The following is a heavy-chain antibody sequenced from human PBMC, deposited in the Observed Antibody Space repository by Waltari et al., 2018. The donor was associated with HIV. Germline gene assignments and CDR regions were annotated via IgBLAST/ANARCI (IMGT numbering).Heavy chain of an antibody. CDR2: TIPIFRTP. J-gene: IGHJ4*02. V-gene: IGHV1-69*12. CDR3: ARTDTHF. Sequence: QVQLVQSGAEMKKPGSSVKVSCKASGGTFGNYGINWVRQAPGQGLEWMGGTIPIFRTPNLAQRYQGRVTMSADEFTSTVYMELSSLRSEDTAVYHCARTDTHFWGQGTLVTVSS. CDR1: GGTFGNYG.